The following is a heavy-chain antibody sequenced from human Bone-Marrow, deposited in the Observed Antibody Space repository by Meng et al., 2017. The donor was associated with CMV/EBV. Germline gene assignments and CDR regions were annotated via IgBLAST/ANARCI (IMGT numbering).Heavy chain of an antibody. Sequence: GEYLKISCAACGFTFSSYDMHWVRQATGKGLEWVSAIGTAGDTYYPGSVKGQFTISRENAKNSLYLQMNSLRAGDTAVYYCARDPAVAGTPKPPTAPPYYYYYGMDVWGQGTTVTVSS. CDR2: IGTAGDT. D-gene: IGHD6-19*01. CDR3: ARDPAVAGTPKPPTAPPYYYYYGMDV. J-gene: IGHJ6*02. CDR1: GFTFSSYD. V-gene: IGHV3-13*03.